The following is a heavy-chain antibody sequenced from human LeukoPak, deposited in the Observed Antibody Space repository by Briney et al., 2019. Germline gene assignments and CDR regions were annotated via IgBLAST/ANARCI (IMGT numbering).Heavy chain of an antibody. V-gene: IGHV3-48*03. CDR3: ARDGDYHTEEFDY. Sequence: GGSLRLSCAASRFTFNNYEMNWVRQAPGKGLEWVSYISSSGSTIYYADSVKGRFTISRDNAKNSLYLQMNSLRAEDTAVYYCARDGDYHTEEFDYSGQGTLVTVSS. D-gene: IGHD4-17*01. J-gene: IGHJ4*02. CDR1: RFTFNNYE. CDR2: ISSSGSTI.